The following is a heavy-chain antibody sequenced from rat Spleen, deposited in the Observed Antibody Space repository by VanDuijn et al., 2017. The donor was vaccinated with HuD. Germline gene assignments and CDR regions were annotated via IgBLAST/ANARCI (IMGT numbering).Heavy chain of an antibody. Sequence: QVQLKESGPGLVQPSQTPSLTCTVSGFSLISYAVNWVRQPPGKGLEWIGGIWGDGSTNYNSGLKSRLSISRDTSESQVFLKMNSLQTDDTATYFCTRSYGGYTQHWFPYWGQGTLVPVSS. V-gene: IGHV2-15*01. CDR1: GFSLISYA. CDR2: IWGDGST. D-gene: IGHD1-11*01. CDR3: TRSYGGYTQHWFPY. J-gene: IGHJ3*01.